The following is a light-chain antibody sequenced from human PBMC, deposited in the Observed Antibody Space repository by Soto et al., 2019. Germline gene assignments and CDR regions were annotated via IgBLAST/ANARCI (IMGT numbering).Light chain of an antibody. CDR3: QQSYSTPYT. CDR2: AAS. CDR1: QSMXXX. V-gene: IGKV1-39*01. J-gene: IGKJ2*01. Sequence: DIQMTQSPSSLSASVGDXVTITCRASQSMXXXLNWYQHKPGKAPKVLIYAASTLQSGVPSRFSGRGSGTDFTLTISSLQPEDFATYHCQQSYSTPYTFGQGTKLEIK.